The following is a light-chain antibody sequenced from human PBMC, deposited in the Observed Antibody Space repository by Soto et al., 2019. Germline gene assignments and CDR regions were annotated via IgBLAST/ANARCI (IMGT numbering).Light chain of an antibody. CDR1: QSVSSY. CDR2: DAS. J-gene: IGKJ3*01. CDR3: QQRSNWPPFT. Sequence: EIVLTQSPATLSLSPGERATLSCRASQSVSSYLAWYQQKPGQAPRLLIYDASNMVTGIPARFSGSGSGTDFTLTISSLEPEDFAVYYWQQRSNWPPFTFGPGTKVDIK. V-gene: IGKV3-11*01.